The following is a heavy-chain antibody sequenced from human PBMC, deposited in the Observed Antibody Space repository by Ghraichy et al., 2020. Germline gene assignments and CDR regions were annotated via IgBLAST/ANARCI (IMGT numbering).Heavy chain of an antibody. D-gene: IGHD2-2*01. J-gene: IGHJ3*02. V-gene: IGHV3-21*01. CDR3: ARDPDLGHCSSTSCNGPLGLDI. CDR2: ISSDSRYI. Sequence: GGSLRLSCAASGFTFTSYSMNWVRQAPGEALEWVSSISSDSRYIYYADSVKGRFSISRDNAKNSLYLQMNSLRAEDSAVYYCARDPDLGHCSSTSCNGPLGLDIWGQGTMVTVSS. CDR1: GFTFTSYS.